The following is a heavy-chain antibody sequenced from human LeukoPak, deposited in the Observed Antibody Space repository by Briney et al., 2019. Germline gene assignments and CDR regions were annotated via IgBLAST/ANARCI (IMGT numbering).Heavy chain of an antibody. J-gene: IGHJ6*02. CDR1: GYTFTSYD. CDR2: MNPNSGNT. CDR3: ARVGFRSCSSTSCYNYYYYGMDV. D-gene: IGHD2-2*02. Sequence: VASVKVSCKASGYTFTSYDINWVRQATGQGLEWMGWMNPNSGNTGYAQKFQGRVTMTRNTSISTAYMELSSLRSEDTAVYYCARVGFRSCSSTSCYNYYYYGMDVWGQGTTVTVSS. V-gene: IGHV1-8*01.